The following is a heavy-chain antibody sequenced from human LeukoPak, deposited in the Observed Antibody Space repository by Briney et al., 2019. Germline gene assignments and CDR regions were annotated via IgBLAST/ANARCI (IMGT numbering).Heavy chain of an antibody. J-gene: IGHJ4*02. D-gene: IGHD2-15*01. V-gene: IGHV1-2*02. CDR1: GYTFTGYY. Sequence: ASVKVSCKASGYTFTGYYMHWVRQAPGQGLEWMGWINPNSGGTNYAQKFQGRVTMTRDTSISTAYMELSSLRSEDTAVYYCARGYCSGGSCRPGDYWGQGTLVTVSS. CDR3: ARGYCSGGSCRPGDY. CDR2: INPNSGGT.